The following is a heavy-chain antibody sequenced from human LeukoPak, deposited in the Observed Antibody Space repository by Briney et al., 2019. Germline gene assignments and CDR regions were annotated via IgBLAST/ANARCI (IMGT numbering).Heavy chain of an antibody. CDR3: ARHKSLLWFGELED. D-gene: IGHD3-10*01. J-gene: IGHJ4*02. CDR1: GGSISSYY. CDR2: IYYSGST. Sequence: SETLSLTCTVSGGSISSYYWSWIRQPPGKGLEWIGYIYYSGSTNYNPSLKSRVTISVDTSKNQFSLKLSSVTAADTAVYYCARHKSLLWFGELEDWGQGTLVTVSS. V-gene: IGHV4-59*08.